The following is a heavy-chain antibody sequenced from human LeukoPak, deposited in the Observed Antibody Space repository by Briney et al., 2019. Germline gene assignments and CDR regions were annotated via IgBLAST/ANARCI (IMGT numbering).Heavy chain of an antibody. CDR3: AAAKDIAVAGTVGAFDI. Sequence: ASVKVSCKASGYTFTGYYMHWVRQAPGQGLEWMGWINPNSGGTNYAQKFQGRVTMTRDTSISTAYMELSRLRSDDTAVYYCAAAKDIAVAGTVGAFDIWGQGTMVTVSS. D-gene: IGHD6-19*01. CDR1: GYTFTGYY. V-gene: IGHV1-2*02. CDR2: INPNSGGT. J-gene: IGHJ3*02.